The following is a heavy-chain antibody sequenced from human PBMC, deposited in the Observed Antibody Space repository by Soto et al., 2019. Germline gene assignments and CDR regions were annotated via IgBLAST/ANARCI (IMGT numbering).Heavy chain of an antibody. CDR3: ARRVEIFGVVNYYYYGMDV. Sequence: ASVKVSCKASGYTFTSYGISWVRQAPGQGLEWMGWISAYNGNTNYAQKLQGRVTMTTDTSTSTAYMELRSLRSDDTAVYYCARRVEIFGVVNYYYYGMDVWGQGTTVTVSS. D-gene: IGHD3-3*01. J-gene: IGHJ6*02. CDR2: ISAYNGNT. V-gene: IGHV1-18*04. CDR1: GYTFTSYG.